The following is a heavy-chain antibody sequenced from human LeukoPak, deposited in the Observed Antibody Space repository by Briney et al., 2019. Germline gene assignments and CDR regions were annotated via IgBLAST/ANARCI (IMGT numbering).Heavy chain of an antibody. V-gene: IGHV3-13*01. Sequence: GGSLRLSCAASGFTFRTYDMHWVRQVPGKGLEWVSAIGTAGETYYRGSVKGRFTISRDNGKTSLYLQMNSLRAEDTAVYYCARETNLSGSFDYWGQGTLVTVSS. CDR3: ARETNLSGSFDY. J-gene: IGHJ4*02. D-gene: IGHD6-19*01. CDR2: IGTAGET. CDR1: GFTFRTYD.